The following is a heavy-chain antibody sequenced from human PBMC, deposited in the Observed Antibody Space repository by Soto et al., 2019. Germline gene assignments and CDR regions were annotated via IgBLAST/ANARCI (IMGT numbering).Heavy chain of an antibody. CDR3: ARCCGRASCPYYREV. J-gene: IGHJ6*03. Sequence: EVQVVESGGDLVQPGGSLRLSCAASGFTFSTYWMTWVRQAPGKGMEWVATIKQDGSEKYYVDSMKGRVTISRDNAKDSLYLQMNSLRVEDTSVYYCARCCGRASCPYYREVWGKGTTVTVSS. V-gene: IGHV3-7*01. CDR1: GFTFSTYW. D-gene: IGHD2-2*01. CDR2: IKQDGSEK.